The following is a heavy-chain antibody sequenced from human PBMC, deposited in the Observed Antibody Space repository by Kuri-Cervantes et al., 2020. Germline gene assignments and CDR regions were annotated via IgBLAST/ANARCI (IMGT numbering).Heavy chain of an antibody. D-gene: IGHD6-13*01. V-gene: IGHV3-11*01. CDR1: GFTFSDYY. CDR3: ARQAAVGTDYYYGMDV. Sequence: GGSLRLSCAAAGFTFSDYYMGWIRQAPGKGLGWVSYISSSGSTIYYEKSVKGRFSTSRDNAKKSLYLQMNSLRADDTALYRCARQAAVGTDYYYGMDVWGQGTTVTVSS. CDR2: ISSSGSTI. J-gene: IGHJ6*02.